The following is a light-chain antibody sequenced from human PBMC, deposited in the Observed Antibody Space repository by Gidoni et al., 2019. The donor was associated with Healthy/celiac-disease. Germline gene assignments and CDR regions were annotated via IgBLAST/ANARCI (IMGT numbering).Light chain of an antibody. CDR3: QQYGSSPIT. CDR2: GAS. J-gene: IGKJ5*01. CDR1: QSVSSSY. V-gene: IGKV3-20*01. Sequence: EIVLTQSPGTLSLSPGERATLSCRASQSVSSSYLAWYQQNPGKAPRLLIFGASSRATGIPDRFSGSGSGTDFTLTISRLEPEDFAVYYCQQYGSSPITFXQXTRLEIK.